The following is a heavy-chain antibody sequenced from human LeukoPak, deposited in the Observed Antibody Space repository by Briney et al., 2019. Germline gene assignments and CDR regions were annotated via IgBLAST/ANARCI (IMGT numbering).Heavy chain of an antibody. CDR2: IYHSGST. CDR3: ARGPYYYDSSGYRGRYFDY. V-gene: IGHV4-30-2*01. CDR1: GGSISSGGYS. D-gene: IGHD3-22*01. J-gene: IGHJ4*02. Sequence: SQTLSLTCAVSGGSISSGGYSWSWIRQPPGKGLEWIGYIYHSGSTYYNPYLKSRVTISVDRSKNQFSLKLSSVTAADTAVYYCARGPYYYDSSGYRGRYFDYWGQGTLVTVSS.